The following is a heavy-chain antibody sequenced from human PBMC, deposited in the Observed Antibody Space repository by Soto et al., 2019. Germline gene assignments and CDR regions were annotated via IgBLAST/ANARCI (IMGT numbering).Heavy chain of an antibody. D-gene: IGHD6-19*01. CDR1: GFSLRTSVVG. V-gene: IGHV2-5*01. Sequence: GPALVNPTHTLTLTCIFSGFSLRTSVVGVGWIRQPPGKALEWLGFIYWNDGKRYSPSLKSRLTITKDTSKNQVVLTMKNMDPVDTATYYCAKSGSSGWYGWFDPWGQGTLVTVSS. CDR2: IYWNDGK. J-gene: IGHJ5*02. CDR3: AKSGSSGWYGWFDP.